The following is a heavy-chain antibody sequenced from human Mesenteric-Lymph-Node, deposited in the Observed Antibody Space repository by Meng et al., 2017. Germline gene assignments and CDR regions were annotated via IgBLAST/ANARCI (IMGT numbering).Heavy chain of an antibody. CDR1: GFTFSSYE. CDR3: ASYRDYSDSSGYYY. D-gene: IGHD3-22*01. CDR2: ISSSGISI. Sequence: GESLKISCAASGFTFSSYEMNWVRQAPGKGLEWISYISSSGISIYYADSVKGRFTISRDNAKNSLYLQLSSLRAEDTAVYYCASYRDYSDSSGYYYWGQGTLVTVSS. J-gene: IGHJ4*02. V-gene: IGHV3-48*03.